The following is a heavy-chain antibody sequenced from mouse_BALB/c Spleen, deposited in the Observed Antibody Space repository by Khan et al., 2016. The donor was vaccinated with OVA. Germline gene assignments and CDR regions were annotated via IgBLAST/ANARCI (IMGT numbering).Heavy chain of an antibody. V-gene: IGHV5-9-3*01. D-gene: IGHD2-3*01. CDR3: ARHVVPSIYDCSIDGFDV. CDR2: ISSGGSYT. CDR1: GFTFSSYA. J-gene: IGHJ1*01. Sequence: EVELVESGGGLVKPGGSLKLSCAASGFTFSSYAMSWVRQTPETRLEWVATISSGGSYTYYPDSVKGRFTISRDNAKNTLYLQMSSLRSEDTAMYYCARHVVPSIYDCSIDGFDVWGAGTTVTVSS.